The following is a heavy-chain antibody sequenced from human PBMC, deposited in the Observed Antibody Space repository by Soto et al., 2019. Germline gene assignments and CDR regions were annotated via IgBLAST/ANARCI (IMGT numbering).Heavy chain of an antibody. Sequence: EVQLLESGGGLVQPGGSLRLSCAASGFTFSSYAMSWVRQAPGKGLEWVSGISGSGGRTYYADSVKGRFTISRDNSKNPLTLQMSSLRAEDTVVYYCARPTVTTDSYSYYGMDVWGQGTTVTVSS. V-gene: IGHV3-23*01. D-gene: IGHD4-17*01. CDR3: ARPTVTTDSYSYYGMDV. J-gene: IGHJ6*02. CDR2: ISGSGGRT. CDR1: GFTFSSYA.